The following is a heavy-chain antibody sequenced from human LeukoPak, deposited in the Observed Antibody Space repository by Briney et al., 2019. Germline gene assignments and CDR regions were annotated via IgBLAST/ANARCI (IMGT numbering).Heavy chain of an antibody. CDR2: INPNSGGT. Sequence: ASLKVSCKASGYTFTGYYMHWVRQAPGQGLEWMGRINPNSGGTNYAQKFQGRVTMTRDTSINTAYMELSRLRSDDAGVYYCARDWGYGSGDYWGQGTLVTVSS. CDR3: ARDWGYGSGDY. D-gene: IGHD3-10*01. V-gene: IGHV1-2*05. CDR1: GYTFTGYY. J-gene: IGHJ4*02.